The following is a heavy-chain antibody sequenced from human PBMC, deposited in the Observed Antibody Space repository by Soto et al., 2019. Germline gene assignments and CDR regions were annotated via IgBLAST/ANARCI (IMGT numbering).Heavy chain of an antibody. J-gene: IGHJ6*02. CDR2: IWYDGSNK. D-gene: IGHD6-19*01. V-gene: IGHV3-33*01. CDR1: GFTFSSYG. CDR3: ARDQRYSSGWHKYYGMDV. Sequence: GGSLRLSCAASGFTFSSYGMHWVRQAPGKGLEWVAVIWYDGSNKYYADSVKGRFTISRDNSKNTLYLQMNSLRAEDTAVYYCARDQRYSSGWHKYYGMDVWGQGTTVTVSS.